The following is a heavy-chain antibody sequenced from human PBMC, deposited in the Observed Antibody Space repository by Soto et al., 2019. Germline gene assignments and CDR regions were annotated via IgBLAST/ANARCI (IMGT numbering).Heavy chain of an antibody. D-gene: IGHD3-3*01. CDR3: AKCLRGPFWSGYYVGDDYFDY. Sequence: GGSLRLSCAASGFTFSTYAMAWVRQAPGKGLEWVAVISYDGSNKYYADSVKGRFTISRDNSKNTLYLQMNSLRAEDTAVYYCAKCLRGPFWSGYYVGDDYFDYWGQGTLVTVSS. CDR2: ISYDGSNK. V-gene: IGHV3-30*18. CDR1: GFTFSTYA. J-gene: IGHJ4*02.